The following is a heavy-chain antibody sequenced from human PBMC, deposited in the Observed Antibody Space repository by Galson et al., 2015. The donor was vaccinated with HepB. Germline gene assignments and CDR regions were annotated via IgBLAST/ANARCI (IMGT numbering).Heavy chain of an antibody. CDR3: ASLPDRFLPRGY. CDR1: AFTFSDHY. CDR2: IKNKANSDTT. D-gene: IGHD2-2*01. Sequence: SLRLSCAASAFTFSDHYMAWVRQAPGKGLEWVGRIKNKANSDTTEYAASVKGRFTIPRADSKNSLYLQMNSLQTEDTAMYYCASLPDRFLPRGYWGQGTLLTVSS. V-gene: IGHV3-72*01. J-gene: IGHJ4*02.